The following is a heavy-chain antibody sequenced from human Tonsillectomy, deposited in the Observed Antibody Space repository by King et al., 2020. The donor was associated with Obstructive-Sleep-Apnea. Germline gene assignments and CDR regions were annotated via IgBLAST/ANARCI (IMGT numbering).Heavy chain of an antibody. V-gene: IGHV1-18*04. D-gene: IGHD3-10*01. Sequence: VQLVESGAEVKKPGASVKVSCKASGYTFTSYGISWVRQAPGQGLEWMGGISAYNGNTNYAQKLQGRVTITTDTSTSTAYMELRSLRSDDTAVYYCARSLSLGITMVRGVSDYYYGMDVWGQGTTVTVSS. CDR2: ISAYNGNT. CDR1: GYTFTSYG. J-gene: IGHJ6*02. CDR3: ARSLSLGITMVRGVSDYYYGMDV.